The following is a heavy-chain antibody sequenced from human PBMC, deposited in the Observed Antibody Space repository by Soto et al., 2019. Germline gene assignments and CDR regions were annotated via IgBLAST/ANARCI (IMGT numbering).Heavy chain of an antibody. V-gene: IGHV3-21*01. CDR2: ISSSSSYI. D-gene: IGHD2-2*01. Sequence: GGSLRLSCAASGFTFSSYSMNWVRQAPGKGLEWVSSISSSSSYIYYADSVKGRFTISRDNAKNSLYLQMNSLRAEDTAVYYCARDAPPDIVVVPAVWGKGTTVTVSS. CDR3: ARDAPPDIVVVPAV. CDR1: GFTFSSYS. J-gene: IGHJ6*04.